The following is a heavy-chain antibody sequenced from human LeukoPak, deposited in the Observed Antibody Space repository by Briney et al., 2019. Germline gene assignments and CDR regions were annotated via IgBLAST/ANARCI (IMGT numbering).Heavy chain of an antibody. CDR2: INHSGST. D-gene: IGHD3-10*01. V-gene: IGHV4-39*07. CDR1: GGSISSGSYY. J-gene: IGHJ4*02. Sequence: SQTLSLTCTVSGGSISSGSYYWSWIRQPPGKGLEWIGEINHSGSTNYNPSLKSRVTISVDTSKNQFSLKLSSVTAADTAVYYCARGQRSLYWGQGTLVTVSS. CDR3: ARGQRSLY.